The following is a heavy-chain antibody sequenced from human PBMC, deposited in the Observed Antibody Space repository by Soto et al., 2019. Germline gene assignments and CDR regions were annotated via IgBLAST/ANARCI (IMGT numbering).Heavy chain of an antibody. D-gene: IGHD6-13*01. CDR1: GGTFNNFI. V-gene: IGHV1-69*02. CDR2: IVPTVALT. Sequence: QVQLVQSGAEVKKPGSSVRVSCKAPGGTFNNFIITWVRQARGQGLEWMGRIVPTVALTDYAHNFQGRVMVTAGMSATTISLDLNTLMPEDTAVYYCARGLMGTAGSDSWGQGTLVIVSS. J-gene: IGHJ4*02. CDR3: ARGLMGTAGSDS.